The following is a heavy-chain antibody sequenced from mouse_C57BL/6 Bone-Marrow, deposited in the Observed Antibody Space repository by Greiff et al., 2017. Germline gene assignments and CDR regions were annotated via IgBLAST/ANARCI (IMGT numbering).Heavy chain of an antibody. Sequence: VQLKQSGGGLVKPGGSLKLSCAASGFTFSDYGMHWVRQAPEKGLEWVAYISSGSSTIYYADTVKGRFTMSRDNAKNTLFLQMTSLRSENTDMYYCARVLWGAYWGQGTLVTVSS. CDR3: ARVLWGAY. V-gene: IGHV5-17*01. J-gene: IGHJ3*01. D-gene: IGHD1-1*02. CDR2: ISSGSSTI. CDR1: GFTFSDYG.